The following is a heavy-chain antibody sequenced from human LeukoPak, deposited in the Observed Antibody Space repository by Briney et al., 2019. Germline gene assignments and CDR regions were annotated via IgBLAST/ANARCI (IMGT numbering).Heavy chain of an antibody. Sequence: SETLSLTCSVSGGSISGYAWNWIRQPPGKGLEWIGYVHSSGGTNYNLSLKSRLSISVDTSKKQFSLKMTSVTTADTAFYYCAGWSGSKGAFQIWGQGIMVTVSS. CDR2: VHSSGGT. D-gene: IGHD3-3*01. V-gene: IGHV4-59*12. CDR3: AGWSGSKGAFQI. CDR1: GGSISGYA. J-gene: IGHJ3*02.